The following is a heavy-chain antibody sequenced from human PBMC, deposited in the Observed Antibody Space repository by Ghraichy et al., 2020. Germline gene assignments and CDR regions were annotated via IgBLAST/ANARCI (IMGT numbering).Heavy chain of an antibody. D-gene: IGHD6-19*01. CDR1: GGSISRYY. J-gene: IGHJ5*02. Sequence: SETLSLTCTVSGGSISRYYWSWIRQPPGKALEWIGYIFYSGGTNYSPSLKSRVTISVDTSKNQFSLKLSSVTAADTALYYCARHASAWGGAAWFDPWGQGTLVTVSS. CDR2: IFYSGGT. CDR3: ARHASAWGGAAWFDP. V-gene: IGHV4-59*08.